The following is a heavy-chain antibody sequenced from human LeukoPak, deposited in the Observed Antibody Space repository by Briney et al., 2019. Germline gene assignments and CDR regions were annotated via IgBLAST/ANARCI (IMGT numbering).Heavy chain of an antibody. CDR3: ASYYDSSGYPFRLDAFDI. Sequence: AASVKVSCKASGYTFTGYYMHWVRQAPGQGLEWMGWINPNSGGTNYAQKFQGRVTMTRDTSISTAYMELSRLRSDDTAVYYCASYYDSSGYPFRLDAFDISGQGTMVTVSS. CDR2: INPNSGGT. D-gene: IGHD3-22*01. CDR1: GYTFTGYY. J-gene: IGHJ3*02. V-gene: IGHV1-2*02.